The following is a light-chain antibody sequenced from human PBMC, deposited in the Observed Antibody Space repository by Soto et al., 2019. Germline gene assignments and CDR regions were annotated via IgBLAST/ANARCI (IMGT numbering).Light chain of an antibody. Sequence: DIPMTQSPSTLSASVGDRVTITCRASQSISSWLAWYQQKPGKAPKLLIYDASNLESGVPSRFSGSGSGTEFTLTISSLQPDDCATYYCQQYNSYSPYTFGQGTKLEI. CDR1: QSISSW. V-gene: IGKV1-5*01. CDR2: DAS. J-gene: IGKJ2*01. CDR3: QQYNSYSPYT.